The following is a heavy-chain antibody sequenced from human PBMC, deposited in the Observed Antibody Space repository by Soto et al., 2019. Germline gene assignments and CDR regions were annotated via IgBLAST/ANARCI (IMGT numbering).Heavy chain of an antibody. CDR1: GFNFNNYG. J-gene: IGHJ6*02. CDR3: ARRQISPPTRGAASARGGMDV. V-gene: IGHV3-33*01. CDR2: IWNDGNGY. Sequence: QVQLVESGGGVVQPGRSLRLSCAASGFNFNNYGMHWVRQAPGKGLEWVAVIWNDGNGYYYANSVKGRFTMSRDNSKNTLFLQMSSLRADDTAVYYCARRQISPPTRGAASARGGMDVWGQGTTVTVSS. D-gene: IGHD6-13*01.